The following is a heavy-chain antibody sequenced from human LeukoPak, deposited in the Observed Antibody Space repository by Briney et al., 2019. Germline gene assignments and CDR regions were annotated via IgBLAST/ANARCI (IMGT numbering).Heavy chain of an antibody. D-gene: IGHD2-2*01. V-gene: IGHV1-2*02. CDR1: GYTFTSHY. CDR3: ATSRGYCSSTSCRDDYYFDY. J-gene: IGHJ4*02. Sequence: ASVKVSCKTSGYTFTSHYMHWVRQAPGQGLEWMGWINPNSGGTNYAQKFQGRVTMTRDTSISTAYMELSRLRSDDTAVYYCATSRGYCSSTSCRDDYYFDYWGQGTLVTVSS. CDR2: INPNSGGT.